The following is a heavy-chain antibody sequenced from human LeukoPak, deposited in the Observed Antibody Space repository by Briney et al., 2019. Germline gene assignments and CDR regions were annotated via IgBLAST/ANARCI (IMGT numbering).Heavy chain of an antibody. CDR3: SRDDRYSSWN. J-gene: IGHJ4*02. Sequence: GGSLRLSCAASGFSFSTYWMSWVRQAPGKGLEWVANIKHDGSDKYYVDSVKGRFTISRDNAKNSLFMQMNSLRAEDTAVYYCSRDDRYSSWNWGQGTLVTVSS. D-gene: IGHD5-18*01. CDR2: IKHDGSDK. V-gene: IGHV3-7*05. CDR1: GFSFSTYW.